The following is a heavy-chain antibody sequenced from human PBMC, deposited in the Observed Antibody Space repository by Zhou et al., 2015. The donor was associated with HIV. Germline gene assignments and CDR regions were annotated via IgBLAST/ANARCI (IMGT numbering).Heavy chain of an antibody. J-gene: IGHJ3*01. CDR2: TWYDGSQK. CDR3: ARDWTHGGANSGSPRSTYSDAFDL. Sequence: QVQLVESGGGVVQPGSSLRLSCAASGFTFRNYGMHWVRQPPGKGLEWMARTWYDGSQKFYADSVKGRFTISRDNSENTLFLEMNSLRAGDTAVYYCARDWTHGGANSGSPRSTYSDAFDLWGQGTVVTVSS. D-gene: IGHD4/OR15-4a*01. V-gene: IGHV3-33*01. CDR1: GFTFRNYG.